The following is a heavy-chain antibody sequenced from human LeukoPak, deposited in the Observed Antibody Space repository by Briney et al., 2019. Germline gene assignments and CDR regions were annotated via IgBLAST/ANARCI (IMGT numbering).Heavy chain of an antibody. CDR2: IKQDGSEK. CDR3: ARVKDFWSGYYIAQSYYYGMDV. D-gene: IGHD3-3*01. J-gene: IGHJ6*02. CDR1: GFTFSSYW. Sequence: GVSLRLSCAASGFTFSSYWMSWVRQAPGKGLEWVANIKQDGSEKYYVDSVKGRFTISRDNAKNSLYLQMNSLRAEDTAVYYCARVKDFWSGYYIAQSYYYGMDVWGQGTTVTVSS. V-gene: IGHV3-7*03.